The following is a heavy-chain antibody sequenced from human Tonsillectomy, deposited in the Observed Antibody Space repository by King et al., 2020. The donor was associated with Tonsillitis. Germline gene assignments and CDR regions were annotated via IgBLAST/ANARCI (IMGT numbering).Heavy chain of an antibody. J-gene: IGHJ6*02. Sequence: VQLVESGGGLVQPGGSLRLSCAASGFTFSIYAMSWVRQAPGKGLEGVAARRGRGGSTDYADSVKGRFTVSRDNSKNTLYLQMISLRAEDTAKYYCAKSGGYDLYHYYGMDVWGQGTTVTVSS. CDR2: RRGRGGST. D-gene: IGHD5-12*01. V-gene: IGHV3-23*04. CDR1: GFTFSIYA. CDR3: AKSGGYDLYHYYGMDV.